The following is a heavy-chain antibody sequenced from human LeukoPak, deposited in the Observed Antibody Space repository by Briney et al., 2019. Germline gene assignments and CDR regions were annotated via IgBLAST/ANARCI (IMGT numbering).Heavy chain of an antibody. V-gene: IGHV1-69*05. CDR1: GGTFSSYA. CDR3: ARIADFVPVNRVYYDSSGYYLAFDI. D-gene: IGHD3-22*01. J-gene: IGHJ3*02. Sequence: SVKVSCKASGGTFSSYAISWVRQAPGQGLEWMGGIIPIFGTANYAQKFQGRVTNTTGESTSTAYMELSSLRSEDTAVYYCARIADFVPVNRVYYDSSGYYLAFDIWGQGTMVTVSS. CDR2: IIPIFGTA.